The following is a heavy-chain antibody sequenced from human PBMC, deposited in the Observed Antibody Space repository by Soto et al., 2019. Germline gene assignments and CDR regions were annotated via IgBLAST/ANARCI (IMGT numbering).Heavy chain of an antibody. CDR3: AESPLPKKSDLLNGYPSYYFDY. CDR1: GFTFSSYA. V-gene: IGHV3-23*01. Sequence: GGSLRLSCAASGFTFSSYAMSWVRQAPGKGLEWVSAISGSGGSTYYADSVKGRFTISRDNSKNTLYLQMNSLRAEDTAECCCAESPLPKKSDLLNGYPSYYFDYWGQGTLVTVSS. J-gene: IGHJ4*02. D-gene: IGHD3-3*01. CDR2: ISGSGGST.